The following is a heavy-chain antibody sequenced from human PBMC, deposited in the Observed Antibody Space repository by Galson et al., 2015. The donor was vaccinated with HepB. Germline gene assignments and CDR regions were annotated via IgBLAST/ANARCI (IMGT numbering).Heavy chain of an antibody. CDR3: ARDSRNHGDY. Sequence: SLRLSCAASGFTFSSYWMHWVRHAPGKGLLWVSRINKDGSNTIYADSVKGRFAVSRDNAKNTLYLQMNSLRAEDTAVYYCARDSRNHGDYWGQGTLVIVSS. CDR2: INKDGSNT. D-gene: IGHD1-14*01. CDR1: GFTFSSYW. J-gene: IGHJ4*02. V-gene: IGHV3-74*01.